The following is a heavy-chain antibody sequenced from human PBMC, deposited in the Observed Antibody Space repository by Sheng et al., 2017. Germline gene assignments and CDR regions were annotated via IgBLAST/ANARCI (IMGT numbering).Heavy chain of an antibody. CDR1: GGSISSYY. V-gene: IGHV3-23*01. Sequence: VQLQESGPGLVKPSETLSLTCTVSGGSISSYYWSWVRQAPGKGLEWVSVISGSGAGAYYADSVKGRFTISRENSKNTLYLQMNTLRGDDSAVYYCAKVGYYYYAMDVWGPGTTVTVSS. CDR2: ISGSGAGA. CDR3: AKVGYYYYAMDV. J-gene: IGHJ6*02.